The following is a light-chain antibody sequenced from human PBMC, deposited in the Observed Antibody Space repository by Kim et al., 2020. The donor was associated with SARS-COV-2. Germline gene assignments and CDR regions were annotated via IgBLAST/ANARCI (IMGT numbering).Light chain of an antibody. J-gene: IGKJ2*01. Sequence: EIVMTQSPATLSVSPGERVTLSCRASQSVDTNLAWYQQKPGQAPRLLLYGASTRATDIPARFSGGGSGTEFTLIISSLQSEDFAVYYCKQYSHWPPYTFGQGTKLEI. CDR1: QSVDTN. V-gene: IGKV3-15*01. CDR2: GAS. CDR3: KQYSHWPPYT.